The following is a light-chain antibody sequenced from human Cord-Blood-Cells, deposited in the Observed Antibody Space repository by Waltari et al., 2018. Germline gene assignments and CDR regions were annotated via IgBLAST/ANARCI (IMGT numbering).Light chain of an antibody. CDR1: SSDVGGYNY. J-gene: IGLJ2*01. V-gene: IGLV2-14*01. CDR3: SSYTSSSTVV. CDR2: EVS. Sequence: QSALPQPASVSGSPGQSITISCTGTSSDVGGYNYASWYQQHPGKAPTLMIYEVSKRPSGVSNRFSGSKSGNTASLTISGLQAEDEADYYCSSYTSSSTVVFGGGTKLTVL.